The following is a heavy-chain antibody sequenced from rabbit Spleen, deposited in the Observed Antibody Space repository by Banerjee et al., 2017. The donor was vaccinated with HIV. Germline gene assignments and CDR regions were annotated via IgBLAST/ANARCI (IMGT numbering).Heavy chain of an antibody. CDR2: INTATGKG. CDR3: ARDLAGAIGWNFSL. Sequence: QEQLEESGGGLVKPEGSLTLTCTVSGFSFSDRDVMCWVRQAPGKGLEWIACINTATGKGVYASWAKGRFTISKPSSTTVTLQMTSLTAADTATYFCARDLAGAIGWNFSLWGPGTLVTVS. CDR1: GFSFSDRDV. J-gene: IGHJ4*01. V-gene: IGHV1S45*01. D-gene: IGHD4-1*01.